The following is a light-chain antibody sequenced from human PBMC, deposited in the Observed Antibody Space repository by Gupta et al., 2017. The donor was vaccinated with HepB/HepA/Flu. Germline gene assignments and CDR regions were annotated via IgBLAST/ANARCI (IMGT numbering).Light chain of an antibody. CDR3: SSYASSSTLVV. CDR1: SNDVGGYNY. CDR2: DVT. V-gene: IGLV2-14*03. J-gene: IGLJ3*02. Sequence: QSALTQPASVSGSPGQSITISCTGTSNDVGGYNYVSWYQQHSVKAPKLIIYDVTNRPSGVSNRFSGSKSGNTASLTISGLQAEDEADYYCSSYASSSTLVVFGGGTKVTVL.